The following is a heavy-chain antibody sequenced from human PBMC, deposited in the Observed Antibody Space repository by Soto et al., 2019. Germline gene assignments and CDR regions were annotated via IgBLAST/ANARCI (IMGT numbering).Heavy chain of an antibody. J-gene: IGHJ4*02. CDR3: ARDLSGSGD. D-gene: IGHD3-10*01. V-gene: IGHV3-30-3*01. CDR1: GFAFSSYA. CDR2: ISYDGSNK. Sequence: QVQLVESGGGVVQPGRSLRLSCAASGFAFSSYAMHWVRQAPGKGLEWVAVISYDGSNKYYADSVKGRFTISRDNSKNTLYLQMNSLRAEDTAVYYFARDLSGSGDWGQGTLVTVSS.